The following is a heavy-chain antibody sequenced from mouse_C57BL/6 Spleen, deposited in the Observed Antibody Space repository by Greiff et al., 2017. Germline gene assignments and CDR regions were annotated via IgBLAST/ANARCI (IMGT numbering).Heavy chain of an antibody. Sequence: DVHLVESGGGLVKPGGSLKLSCAASGFTFSDYGMHWVRQAPEKGLEWVAYISSGSSTIYYADTVKGRFTISRDNAKNTLFLQMTSLRSEDTAMYYCAREHYGSYGDWGQGTTLTVSS. V-gene: IGHV5-17*01. D-gene: IGHD1-2*01. CDR3: AREHYGSYGD. J-gene: IGHJ2*01. CDR1: GFTFSDYG. CDR2: ISSGSSTI.